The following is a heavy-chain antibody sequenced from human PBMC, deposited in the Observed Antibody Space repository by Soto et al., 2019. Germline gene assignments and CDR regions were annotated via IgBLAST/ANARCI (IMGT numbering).Heavy chain of an antibody. CDR3: ARDCSSTSCYGRPYYYYGMDV. D-gene: IGHD2-2*01. V-gene: IGHV4-59*01. J-gene: IGHJ6*02. CDR1: GGSISSYY. CDR2: IYYSGST. Sequence: TSETLSLTCTVSGGSISSYYWSWIRQPPGKGLECIGYIYYSGSTNYNPSLKSRVTISVDTSKNQLSLKLSSVTAADTALYYCARDCSSTSCYGRPYYYYGMDVWGQGTTVTVSS.